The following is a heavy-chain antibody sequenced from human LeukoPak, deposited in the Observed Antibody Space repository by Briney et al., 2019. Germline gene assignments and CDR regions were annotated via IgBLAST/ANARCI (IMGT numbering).Heavy chain of an antibody. J-gene: IGHJ5*02. CDR2: ISSSSSYI. CDR3: AKAQYSSSPGWFDP. CDR1: GSTFSSYS. Sequence: AGGSLRLSCAASGSTFSSYSMNWVRQAPGKGLEWVSSISSSSSYIYYADSVKGRFTISRDNSKNTLYLQMNSLRAEDTAVYYCAKAQYSSSPGWFDPWGQGALVTVSS. V-gene: IGHV3-21*04. D-gene: IGHD6-13*01.